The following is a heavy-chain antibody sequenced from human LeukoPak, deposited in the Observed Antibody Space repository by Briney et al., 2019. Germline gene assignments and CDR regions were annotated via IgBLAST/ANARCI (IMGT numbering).Heavy chain of an antibody. V-gene: IGHV3-30*18. CDR2: ISYDGSNK. Sequence: SGGSLRLSCAASGFTFSSYGMHGVGKAPGKGLEWVAVISYDGSNKYYADSVKGRFTISRDNSKNTLYLQMNSLRAEDMALYYCAKEDIDREGFFDYWGQGTLVTVSS. J-gene: IGHJ4*02. CDR1: GFTFSSYG. D-gene: IGHD2-15*01. CDR3: AKEDIDREGFFDY.